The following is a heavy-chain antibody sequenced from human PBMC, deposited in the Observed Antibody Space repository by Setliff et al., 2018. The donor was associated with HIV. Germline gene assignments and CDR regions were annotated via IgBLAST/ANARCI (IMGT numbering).Heavy chain of an antibody. Sequence: SETLSLTCNVSIGSISSYYWNWIRQPAGTGLQWIGRISTSGNTNYNPSLKNRLTMSLDTSKQQFSLRLSSVTAADTAVYYCARSLTKQLVLGTSREYYFDSWGQGALVTVSS. D-gene: IGHD6-13*01. CDR1: IGSISSYY. CDR3: ARSLTKQLVLGTSREYYFDS. J-gene: IGHJ4*02. CDR2: ISTSGNT. V-gene: IGHV4-4*07.